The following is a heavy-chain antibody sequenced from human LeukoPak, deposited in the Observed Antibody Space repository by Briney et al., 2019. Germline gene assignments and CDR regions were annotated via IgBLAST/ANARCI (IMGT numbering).Heavy chain of an antibody. CDR3: AKDRSSSWPIDY. Sequence: PGGSLRLSCAASGFTFSTNVMHWVRQAPGKGLEWVAFISYVGSNKNYADFVKGRFTISRDNSKNTVYLQMNSLRAEDTAIYYCAKDRSSSWPIDYWGQGTLVTVSS. CDR1: GFTFSTNV. V-gene: IGHV3-30*18. CDR2: ISYVGSNK. D-gene: IGHD6-13*01. J-gene: IGHJ4*02.